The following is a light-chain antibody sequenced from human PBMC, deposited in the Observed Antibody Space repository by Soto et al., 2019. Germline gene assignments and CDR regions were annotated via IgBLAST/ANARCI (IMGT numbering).Light chain of an antibody. Sequence: MRQYPATLPVSPGEGATISFMASQGMGYTLAWYQHKPGQTPRLLSYDTSTRATGVPNRFSGSRSGAEFTLTINSLQSEYFAVYYCQPYNNWPRPFGGGTKVQSK. CDR3: QPYNNWPRP. J-gene: IGKJ4*01. CDR2: DTS. V-gene: IGKV3-15*01. CDR1: QGMGYT.